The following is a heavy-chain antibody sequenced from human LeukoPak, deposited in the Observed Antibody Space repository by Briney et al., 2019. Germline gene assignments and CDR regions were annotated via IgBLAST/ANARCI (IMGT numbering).Heavy chain of an antibody. V-gene: IGHV4-31*03. J-gene: IGHJ4*02. Sequence: SETLSLTCKVSGGSISDENYYWTWVRQHPVKGLEWIGYIYYTGNTYYNPSLKSRVTISMDTSKNQFSLKLTSMTAADTAVYYCARVLWGYYGSGPLDSWGQGTLVTDSS. CDR1: GGSISDENYY. CDR2: IYYTGNT. CDR3: ARVLWGYYGSGPLDS. D-gene: IGHD3-10*01.